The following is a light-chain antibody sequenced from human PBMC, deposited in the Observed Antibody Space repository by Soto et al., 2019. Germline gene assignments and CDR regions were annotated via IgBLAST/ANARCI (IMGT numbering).Light chain of an antibody. Sequence: EIVLTQSPGTLSLSPGERATLSCRASQSVSSNFVAWYQEKPGQAPRLLIYGASSRATGIPDRFSGSGSGTDFTLTFSRLEPEDFAVYYCRQYGRSLASAIGGGTKVDIK. V-gene: IGKV3-20*01. CDR2: GAS. J-gene: IGKJ4*01. CDR1: QSVSSNF. CDR3: RQYGRSLASA.